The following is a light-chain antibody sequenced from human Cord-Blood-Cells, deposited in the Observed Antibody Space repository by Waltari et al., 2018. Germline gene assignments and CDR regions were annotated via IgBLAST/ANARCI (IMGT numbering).Light chain of an antibody. CDR2: DVS. CDR3: SSYTSSSTWG. J-gene: IGLJ3*02. CDR1: SSVVGGYNY. Sequence: QSALTQPASVSGSPGQSITISCTGTSSVVGGYNYVSWYQQHPGKAPKLMIYDVSNRPSGVSNRFSGSKSGNTASLTISWLQAEDEADYYCSSYTSSSTWGFGGGTKLTGL. V-gene: IGLV2-14*03.